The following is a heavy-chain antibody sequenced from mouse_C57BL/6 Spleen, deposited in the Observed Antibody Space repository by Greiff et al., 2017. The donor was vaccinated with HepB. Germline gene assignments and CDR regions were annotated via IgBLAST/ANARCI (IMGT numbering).Heavy chain of an antibody. Sequence: VQLQQSGPGLAKPSQTLSLTCSVTGYSITSDYWNWIRKFPGIKLEYMGYISYSGSTYYNPSLKSRISITRDTSKNQYYLQLNSVTTEDTATYYCARCRYGSSYAMDYWGQGTSVTVSS. D-gene: IGHD1-1*01. V-gene: IGHV3-8*01. CDR2: ISYSGST. CDR3: ARCRYGSSYAMDY. J-gene: IGHJ4*01. CDR1: GYSITSDY.